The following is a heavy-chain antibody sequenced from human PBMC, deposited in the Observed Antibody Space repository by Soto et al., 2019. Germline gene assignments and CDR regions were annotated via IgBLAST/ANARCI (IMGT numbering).Heavy chain of an antibody. CDR1: GFTFSSYA. CDR3: AREGGSSKRGLYYFDY. V-gene: IGHV3-30-3*01. D-gene: IGHD1-26*01. CDR2: ISYDGSNK. Sequence: GGSLRLSCAASGFTFSSYAMHWVRQSPGKGLEWVAVISYDGSNKYYADSVKGRFTISRDNSKNTLYLQMNSLRAEDTAVYYCAREGGSSKRGLYYFDYWGQGTLVTVSS. J-gene: IGHJ4*02.